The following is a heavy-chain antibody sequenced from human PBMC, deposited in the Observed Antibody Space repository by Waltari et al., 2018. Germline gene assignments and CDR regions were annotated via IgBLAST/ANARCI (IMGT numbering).Heavy chain of an antibody. D-gene: IGHD3-9*01. J-gene: IGHJ2*01. Sequence: EVQLVESGGGLVQPGGSLRLSCAASGFTFSSYEMNWVRQAPGKGLEWVSYISSRGSTIYYADSVKGRFTISRDNAKNSLYLQMNSLRAEDTAVYYCARANYDILTGYFLDLWGRGTLVTVSS. CDR3: ARANYDILTGYFLDL. V-gene: IGHV3-48*03. CDR2: ISSRGSTI. CDR1: GFTFSSYE.